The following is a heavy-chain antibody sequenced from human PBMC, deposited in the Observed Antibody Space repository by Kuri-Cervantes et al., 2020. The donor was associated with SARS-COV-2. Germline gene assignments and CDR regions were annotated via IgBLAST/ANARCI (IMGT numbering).Heavy chain of an antibody. D-gene: IGHD6-19*01. Sequence: SVKVSCKASGGTFSSAIISWVRQAPGQGLEWMGGIIPALGMPNYAQKFRGRVTLTADTSTTTAYLELSGLKTEDTALYYCASDGVSGSRSLDSWGQGTLVTVSS. CDR2: IIPALGMP. V-gene: IGHV1-69*10. CDR1: GGTFSSAI. J-gene: IGHJ4*02. CDR3: ASDGVSGSRSLDS.